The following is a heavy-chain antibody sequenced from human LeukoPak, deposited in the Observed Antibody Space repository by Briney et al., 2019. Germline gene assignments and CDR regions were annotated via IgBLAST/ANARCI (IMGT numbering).Heavy chain of an antibody. D-gene: IGHD2-21*02. Sequence: PSETLSLTCTVSGGSISSSSYYWGWIRQPPGKGLEWIGSIYYSGSTYYNPSLKSRVTISVDTSKNQFSLKLSSVTAADTAVYYCAREGGGDCSFCKRGAFDIWGQGTMVTVSS. CDR3: AREGGGDCSFCKRGAFDI. CDR1: GGSISSSSYY. CDR2: IYYSGST. V-gene: IGHV4-39*07. J-gene: IGHJ3*02.